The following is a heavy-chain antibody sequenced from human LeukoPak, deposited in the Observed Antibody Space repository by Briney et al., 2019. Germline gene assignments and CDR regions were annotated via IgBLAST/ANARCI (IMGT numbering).Heavy chain of an antibody. CDR3: ARANMVRGVGSFFDRNWFDP. CDR2: INPSGTGT. CDR1: GYTITNNY. Sequence: ASVKVSCKASGYTITNNYMHWVRQAPGQGLEWMGVINPSGTGTSYAQKFQGRITMTRDMSTSTVYMELSSLRSEDTAVYYCARANMVRGVGSFFDRNWFDPWGQGTLVTVSS. D-gene: IGHD3-10*01. J-gene: IGHJ5*02. V-gene: IGHV1-46*01.